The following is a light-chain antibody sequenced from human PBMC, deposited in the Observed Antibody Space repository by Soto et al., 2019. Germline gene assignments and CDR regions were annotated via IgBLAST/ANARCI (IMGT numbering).Light chain of an antibody. CDR2: AAS. J-gene: IGKJ2*01. CDR1: QSISNH. V-gene: IGKV1-39*01. CDR3: QQSDSYPYT. Sequence: DIQMTQSPSSLSASVEDRVIITCRASQSISNHLNWYQQKPGKAPKLLIFAASSLQSGVPSRFSGSRSGPDFTLTISSLQPEDFATYYCQQSDSYPYTFGQGTKLEI.